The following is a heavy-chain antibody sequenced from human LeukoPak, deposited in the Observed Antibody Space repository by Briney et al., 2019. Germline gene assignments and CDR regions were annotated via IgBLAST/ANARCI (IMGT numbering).Heavy chain of an antibody. D-gene: IGHD3-10*01. CDR2: ISSSGSTI. Sequence: GGSLRLSCAASGFTFSDYYMSWIRQAPGKGLEWVSYISSSGSTIYYADSVKGRFTISRDNARNSLYLQMNSLRAEDTAVYYCARDPIHYYGSGDNWFDPWGQGTLVTVSS. J-gene: IGHJ5*02. CDR1: GFTFSDYY. V-gene: IGHV3-11*04. CDR3: ARDPIHYYGSGDNWFDP.